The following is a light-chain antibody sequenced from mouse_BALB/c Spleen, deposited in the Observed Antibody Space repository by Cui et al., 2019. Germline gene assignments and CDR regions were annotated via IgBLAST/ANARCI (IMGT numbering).Light chain of an antibody. Sequence: DIKLTQSSSSMYASLGVRVTITCKASQDINSYLSWFQQKPGKSPKTLIYRANRLVDGVPSRFSGSGSGQDYSLTISSLEYEDMGIYYCLQYDEFPLTFGAGTKLELK. V-gene: IGKV14-111*01. CDR2: RAN. CDR1: QDINSY. J-gene: IGKJ5*01. CDR3: LQYDEFPLT.